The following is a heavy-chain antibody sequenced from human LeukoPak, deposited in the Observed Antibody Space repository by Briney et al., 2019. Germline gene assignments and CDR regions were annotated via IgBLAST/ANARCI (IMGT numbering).Heavy chain of an antibody. V-gene: IGHV3-23*01. CDR1: GFTFSSYA. CDR3: AKSEITFGSSGYYPT. Sequence: GGSLRLSCAASGFTFSSYAMSWVRQAPGKGLEWVSAISGSGGSTYYADSVKGRFTIPRDNSKNTLYLQMNSLRAEDTAVYYCAKSEITFGSSGYYPTWGQGTLVTVSS. D-gene: IGHD3-22*01. CDR2: ISGSGGST. J-gene: IGHJ5*02.